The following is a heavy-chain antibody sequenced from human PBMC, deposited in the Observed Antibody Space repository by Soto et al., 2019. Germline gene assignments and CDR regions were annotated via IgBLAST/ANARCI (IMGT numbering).Heavy chain of an antibody. CDR1: GYTFTSYY. J-gene: IGHJ4*02. CDR3: ARAEEWLLFDY. CDR2: TNPSGGST. D-gene: IGHD3-3*01. V-gene: IGHV1-46*03. Sequence: GASVKVSCKASGYTFTSYYMHWVRQAPGQGLEWMGITNPSGGSTSYAQKFQGRVTMTRDTSTSTVYMELSSLRSEDTAVYYCARAEEWLLFDYWGQGTLVTVSS.